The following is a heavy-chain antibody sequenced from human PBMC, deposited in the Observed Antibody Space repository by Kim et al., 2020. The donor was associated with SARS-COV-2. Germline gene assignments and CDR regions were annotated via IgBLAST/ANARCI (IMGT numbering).Heavy chain of an antibody. D-gene: IGHD2-15*01. CDR3: ARVLGDHMILSAFDI. CDR2: IYYSGST. Sequence: SETLSLTCTVSGGSISSYYWSWIRQPPGKGLEWIGYIYYSGSTNYNPSLKSRVTISVVTSKNQFSLKLSSVTAADTAVYYCARVLGDHMILSAFDIWGQGTMVTVSS. CDR1: GGSISSYY. V-gene: IGHV4-59*13. J-gene: IGHJ3*02.